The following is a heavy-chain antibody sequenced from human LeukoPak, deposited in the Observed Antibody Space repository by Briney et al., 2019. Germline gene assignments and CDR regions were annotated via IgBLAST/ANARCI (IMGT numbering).Heavy chain of an antibody. CDR1: GFTFGDYS. CDR3: ARGPPMVGGLGDY. D-gene: IGHD3-10*01. V-gene: IGHV3-49*04. CDR2: IRSRTFGGTT. J-gene: IGHJ4*02. Sequence: PGGSLRLSCTGSGFTFGDYSINWVRQAPGKGLEWVGFIRSRTFGGTTEYAASVKGRFTISRDDPKSIAYLEMNSLKTEDTAVYYCARGPPMVGGLGDYCGQGTLVIVSS.